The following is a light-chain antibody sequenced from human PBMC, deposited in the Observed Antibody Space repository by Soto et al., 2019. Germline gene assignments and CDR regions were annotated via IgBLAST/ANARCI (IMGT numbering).Light chain of an antibody. CDR3: QQFGGSPMYS. Sequence: EIVLTQAPGMLSLSPGERATLTCRASQSLSSSYLAWYQQKPGQAPRLLIYGASSRATGIPDRFSGSGSGTDFTLRISRLEPEDSAVYYCQQFGGSPMYSFGQGTKLEIK. CDR2: GAS. V-gene: IGKV3-20*01. CDR1: QSLSSSY. J-gene: IGKJ2*03.